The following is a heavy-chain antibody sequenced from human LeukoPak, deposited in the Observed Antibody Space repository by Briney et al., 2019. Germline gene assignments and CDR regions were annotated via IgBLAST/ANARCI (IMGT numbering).Heavy chain of an antibody. CDR1: GGSTNSYY. Sequence: SETLSLTCSVSGGSTNSYYWSWIRQSGGKGLEWIGRIYSSGSTVYNPSLNSRLTMSIDTSKNQFSLTLKSVTSTDTAVYYCARVKASSTSWTFDQWGQGALVTVSS. D-gene: IGHD2-2*01. V-gene: IGHV4-4*07. J-gene: IGHJ4*02. CDR3: ARVKASSTSWTFDQ. CDR2: IYSSGST.